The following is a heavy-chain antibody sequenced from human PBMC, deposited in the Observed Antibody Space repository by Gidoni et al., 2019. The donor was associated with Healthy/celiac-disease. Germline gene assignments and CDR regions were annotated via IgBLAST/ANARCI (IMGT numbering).Heavy chain of an antibody. V-gene: IGHV3-30*04. CDR3: ARDRIAAAGNNWFDP. Sequence: VQLVESGGGVVQPGRSLRLSCAASGFTFSSYAMHWVRQAPGKGLEWVAVISYDGSNKYYADSVKGRFTISRDNSKNTLYLQMNSLRAEDTAVYYCARDRIAAAGNNWFDPWGQGTLVTVSS. CDR2: ISYDGSNK. D-gene: IGHD6-13*01. J-gene: IGHJ5*02. CDR1: GFTFSSYA.